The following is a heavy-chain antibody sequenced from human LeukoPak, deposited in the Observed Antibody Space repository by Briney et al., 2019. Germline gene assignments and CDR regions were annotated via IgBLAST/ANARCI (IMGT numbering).Heavy chain of an antibody. Sequence: SGGSLRLSCSASGFTFTSHVMHWVRQAPGKGLQYVSGISMNVQTTYYAGSVKGRFTISRDSSKNTLYLQMNSLRAEDTAVYYCAREVKRWDYYYGMDVWGQGTTVTVSS. D-gene: IGHD4-23*01. CDR2: ISMNVQTT. V-gene: IGHV3-64*04. CDR1: GFTFTSHV. J-gene: IGHJ6*02. CDR3: AREVKRWDYYYGMDV.